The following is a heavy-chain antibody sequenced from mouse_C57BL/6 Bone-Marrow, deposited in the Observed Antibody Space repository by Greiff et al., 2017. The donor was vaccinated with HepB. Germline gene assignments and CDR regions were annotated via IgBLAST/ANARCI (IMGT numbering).Heavy chain of an antibody. CDR1: GYTFTSYW. CDR3: AMGGYYPVWFGY. V-gene: IGHV1-74*01. J-gene: IGHJ3*01. Sequence: VQLQQPGADLVQPGASVKVSCKASGYTFTSYWMHWVKQRPGQGLEWIGRIHPSDSDTNYNHKFKGKATLTVDKSSSTAYMQLSSLTSEDSAVYYGAMGGYYPVWFGYWGQGTPVTVSA. CDR2: IHPSDSDT. D-gene: IGHD2-3*01.